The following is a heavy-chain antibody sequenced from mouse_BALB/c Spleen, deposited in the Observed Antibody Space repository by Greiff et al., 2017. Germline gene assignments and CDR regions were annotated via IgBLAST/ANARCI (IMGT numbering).Heavy chain of an antibody. Sequence: VQLMESGPDLVAPSQSLSITCTVSGFSLTSYGVYWVRQPPGKGLEWLVVIWSDGSTTYNSALKSRLSISKNNSKSQVFFKMNSLQADDTAIYYYAEDHAVYWYFDVWGAGTTVTVSA. D-gene: IGHD3-3*01. V-gene: IGHV2-6-2*01. CDR2: IWSDGST. CDR3: AEDHAVYWYFDV. J-gene: IGHJ1*01. CDR1: GFSLTSYG.